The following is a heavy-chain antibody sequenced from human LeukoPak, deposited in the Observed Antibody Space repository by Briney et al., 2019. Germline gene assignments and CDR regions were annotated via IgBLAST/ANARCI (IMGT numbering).Heavy chain of an antibody. Sequence: GGSLRLSCAASGFTFSNAWMSWVRQAPGKGLEWVGRIKSKTDGGTTDYAAPVKGSFTISRDDSKNTLYLQMNSLKTEDTAVYYCPTPYPVVPAEDYWGQGTLVTVSS. CDR3: PTPYPVVPAEDY. CDR2: IKSKTDGGTT. V-gene: IGHV3-15*01. D-gene: IGHD2-2*01. J-gene: IGHJ4*02. CDR1: GFTFSNAW.